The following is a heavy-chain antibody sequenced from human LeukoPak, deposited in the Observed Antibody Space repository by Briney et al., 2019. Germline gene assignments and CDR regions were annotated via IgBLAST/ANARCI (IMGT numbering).Heavy chain of an antibody. J-gene: IGHJ5*02. Sequence: VASVKVSCKASGYPFTGYYLHRVRQATGQGLEWVGRINHNTGVSDYAQKFQGRVTMTRDTSINTAYMELNRLRSDDTAVYYCAREVGYSTSWYGRFDPWGQGTLVTVSS. CDR3: AREVGYSTSWYGRFDP. D-gene: IGHD2-2*01. CDR1: GYPFTGYY. CDR2: INHNTGVS. V-gene: IGHV1-2*06.